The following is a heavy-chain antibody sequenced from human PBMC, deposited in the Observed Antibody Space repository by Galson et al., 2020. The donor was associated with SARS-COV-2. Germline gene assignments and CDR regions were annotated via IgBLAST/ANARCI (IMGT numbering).Heavy chain of an antibody. J-gene: IGHJ4*02. CDR3: ARSFYGSGTYPLDS. CDR2: VYISGST. D-gene: IGHD3-10*01. CDR1: NDSISSYH. V-gene: IGHV4-4*07. Sequence: SETLSLTCTVSNDSISSYHWSWIRQPAGKGLEWIGRVYISGSTNQYPPDYNPSLKGRVTMSVDKPKKQFSLKMTSVTAADTAVYYCARSFYGSGTYPLDSWGQGTLVSVSS.